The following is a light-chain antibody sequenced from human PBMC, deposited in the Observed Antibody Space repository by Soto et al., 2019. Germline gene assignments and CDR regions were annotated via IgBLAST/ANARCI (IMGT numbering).Light chain of an antibody. CDR2: GAS. J-gene: IGKJ5*01. CDR3: QQYNNWPPIT. CDR1: ESISTN. V-gene: IGKV3-15*01. Sequence: SPGERVTLSCRASESISTNLVWYQQKPGQAPRLLIYGASTRATGIPARFSGSGSGTEFTLTISSLQSEDFVVYYCQQYNNWPPITFGQGTRLEI.